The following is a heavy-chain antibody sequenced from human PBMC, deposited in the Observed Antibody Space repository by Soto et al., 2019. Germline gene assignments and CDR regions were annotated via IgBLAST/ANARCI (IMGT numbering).Heavy chain of an antibody. CDR1: GGSIISDGYS. CDR3: VRRSPEDAFDI. J-gene: IGHJ3*02. CDR2: VYEGGNT. V-gene: IGHV4-30-2*01. Sequence: PSETLSLTCAVSGGSIISDGYSWSWIRQPPGKGLQWIGHVYEGGNTYYTLSLESRVAISTDKSKNQFSLRLSSVTAADTAVYYCVRRSPEDAFDIWGQGTMVTVSS.